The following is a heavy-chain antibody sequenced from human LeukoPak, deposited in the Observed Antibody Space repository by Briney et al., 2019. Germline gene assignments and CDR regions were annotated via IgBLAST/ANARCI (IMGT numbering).Heavy chain of an antibody. CDR2: IRDKGARYTT. Sequence: PGGSLRLSCAGSGFTFSDPYMDWVRQAPGKGLEWVGLIRDKGARYTTEYAASVKGRFIISRDDSKKSLYLQMNSLRAEDTAVYYCARDKGSSRGEKYYFDYWGQGTLVTVSS. D-gene: IGHD6-13*01. V-gene: IGHV3-72*01. CDR3: ARDKGSSRGEKYYFDY. J-gene: IGHJ4*02. CDR1: GFTFSDPY.